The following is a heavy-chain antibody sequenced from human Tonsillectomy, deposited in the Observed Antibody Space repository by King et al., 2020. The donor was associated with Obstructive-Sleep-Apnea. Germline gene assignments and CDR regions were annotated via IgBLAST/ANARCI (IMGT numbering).Heavy chain of an antibody. CDR1: GYSFTSYW. CDR3: ASTQVGTTPSDFDY. V-gene: IGHV5-10-1*01. CDR2: IDPSDSYT. Sequence: VQLVESGAEVKKPGESLRISCKGSGYSFTSYWISWVRQMPGKGLEWMGRIDPSDSYTNYSPSFQGHVTISADKSISTAYLQWSGLKASDTAMYYCASTQVGTTPSDFDYWGQGTLVTVSS. D-gene: IGHD1-26*01. J-gene: IGHJ4*02.